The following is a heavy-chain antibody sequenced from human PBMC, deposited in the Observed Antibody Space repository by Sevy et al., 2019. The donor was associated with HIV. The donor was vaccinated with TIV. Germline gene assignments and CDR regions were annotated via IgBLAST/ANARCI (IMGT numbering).Heavy chain of an antibody. J-gene: IGHJ4*02. Sequence: GGSLRLSCATSGFTFTNYWMHWVRQAPGKGLEWVSRIKSDGSGTSYADPVKGRFIISRDNAKNTLYLQMNSLRDEDTAVYYCARCPMAASGTGVDYWGQGTLVTVSS. D-gene: IGHD6-13*01. CDR2: IKSDGSGT. CDR3: ARCPMAASGTGVDY. CDR1: GFTFTNYW. V-gene: IGHV3-74*01.